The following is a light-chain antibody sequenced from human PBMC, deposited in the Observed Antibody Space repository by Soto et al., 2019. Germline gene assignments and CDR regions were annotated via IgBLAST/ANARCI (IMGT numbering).Light chain of an antibody. Sequence: EIVLTQSPGTLSLSPGERATLSCRASQSVRNNEFTWYQQKPGQAPRVLIYGASSRATGVPDRFSGSWSGADFTLIIARLVPEDFGVYYCQQYGKSPLTFGQGTKVEF. CDR3: QQYGKSPLT. CDR2: GAS. J-gene: IGKJ1*01. V-gene: IGKV3-20*01. CDR1: QSVRNNE.